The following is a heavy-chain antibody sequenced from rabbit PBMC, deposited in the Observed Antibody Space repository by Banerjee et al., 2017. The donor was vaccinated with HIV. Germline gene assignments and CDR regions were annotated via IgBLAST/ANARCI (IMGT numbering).Heavy chain of an antibody. J-gene: IGHJ4*01. CDR1: GFTLSSYW. V-gene: IGHV1S40*01. CDR2: IANGNSGTT. D-gene: IGHD2-1*01. Sequence: QSLEESGGGLVQPEGSLTLTCTASGFTLSSYWMCWVRQAPGKGLEWIACIANGNSGTTYSASWAKGRFTISKTSSTTVTLQMTSLTAADTATYFCARDRDSYDDYGDFDLWGQGTLVTVS. CDR3: ARDRDSYDDYGDFDL.